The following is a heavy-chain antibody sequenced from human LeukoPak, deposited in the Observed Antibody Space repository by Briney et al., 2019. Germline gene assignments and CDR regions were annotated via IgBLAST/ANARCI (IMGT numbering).Heavy chain of an antibody. CDR2: INHSGST. CDR3: ARGRRWLQLTHVKWHMRFDY. Sequence: SETLSLTCAVYGGSFSGYYWSWIRQPPGKGLEWIGEINHSGSTNYNPSLKSRVTISVDTSKNQFSLKLSSVTAADTAVYYCARGRRWLQLTHVKWHMRFDYWGQGTLVTVSS. V-gene: IGHV4-34*01. J-gene: IGHJ4*02. CDR1: GGSFSGYY. D-gene: IGHD5-24*01.